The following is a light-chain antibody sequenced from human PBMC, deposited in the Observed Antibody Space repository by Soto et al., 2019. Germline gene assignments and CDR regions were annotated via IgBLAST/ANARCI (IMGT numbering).Light chain of an antibody. CDR2: KES. CDR3: QQYKSYPYT. CDR1: QSVSPW. J-gene: IGKJ2*01. Sequence: DIQMTQSPSTLSASVGDRVTITCRASQSVSPWLAWYQQKPGKAPKVLIYKESNLAGGVPSRFSGSASGTEFTLTISSLQPDDFATYYCQQYKSYPYTFGQETKVDIK. V-gene: IGKV1-5*03.